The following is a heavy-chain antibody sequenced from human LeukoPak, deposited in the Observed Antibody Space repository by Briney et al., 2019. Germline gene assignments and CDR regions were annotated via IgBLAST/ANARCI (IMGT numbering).Heavy chain of an antibody. D-gene: IGHD2-8*01. CDR2: ISHKGNT. CDR1: GGSIISTTYY. V-gene: IGHV4-39*01. CDR3: ARLYEGKRPPDY. Sequence: SETLSLTCTVSGGSIISTTYYWGWIRQPPGKGLEWFGRISHKGNTYYNPSLRSRVTISVDTSKNQLSLRLSSVTAADTGVYYCARLYEGKRPPDYWGQGTLVAVSS. J-gene: IGHJ4*02.